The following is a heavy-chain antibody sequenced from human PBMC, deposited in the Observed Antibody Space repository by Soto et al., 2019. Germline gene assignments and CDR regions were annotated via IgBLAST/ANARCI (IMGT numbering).Heavy chain of an antibody. V-gene: IGHV3-23*01. CDR2: SSGSGGST. CDR1: VFTFSSYA. J-gene: IGHJ6*02. D-gene: IGHD3-3*01. CDR3: AKLGTPYDFWSGYYENPSGMAV. Sequence: GGYSKLSCAASVFTFSSYAVSWIRQAPVNVLEWVSCSSGSGGSTYYADSVKGRFTISRDNSKNTLYLQMNSLRAEDTAVYYCAKLGTPYDFWSGYYENPSGMAVWRQGTTVTVS.